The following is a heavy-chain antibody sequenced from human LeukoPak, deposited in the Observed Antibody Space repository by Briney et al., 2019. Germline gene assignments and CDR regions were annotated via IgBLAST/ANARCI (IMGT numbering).Heavy chain of an antibody. D-gene: IGHD3-3*01. CDR1: GGSFSGYY. J-gene: IGHJ5*02. Sequence: SETLSLTCAVYGGSFSGYYWSWLRQPPGKGLEWIGEINHSGSTNYNPSLKSRVTISVDTSKNQFSLKLSSVTAADTAVYYCARPGPYDFWLWFDPWGQGTLVTVSS. CDR3: ARPGPYDFWLWFDP. V-gene: IGHV4-34*01. CDR2: INHSGST.